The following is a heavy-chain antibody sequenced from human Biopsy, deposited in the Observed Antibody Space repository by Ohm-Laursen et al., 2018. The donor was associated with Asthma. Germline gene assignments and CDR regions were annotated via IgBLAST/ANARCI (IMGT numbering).Heavy chain of an antibody. CDR1: GGTFGNYA. D-gene: IGHD5-12*01. V-gene: IGHV1-69*13. Sequence: ASVKASCKASGGTFGNYAISWVRQAPGQGLEWMGGLIPVLGTPDHAQMFEGRITITADESTSTAYMELSSLGSEDTAVYYCARGYSGSDRIVYYYSGLEVWGQGTTVTVSS. J-gene: IGHJ6*02. CDR2: LIPVLGTP. CDR3: ARGYSGSDRIVYYYSGLEV.